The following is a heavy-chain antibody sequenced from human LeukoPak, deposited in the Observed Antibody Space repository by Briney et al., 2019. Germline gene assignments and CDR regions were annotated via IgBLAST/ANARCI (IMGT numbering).Heavy chain of an antibody. CDR3: ARGQLVIHYFDY. V-gene: IGHV3-11*05. D-gene: IGHD3-9*01. CDR2: ISSSSSYT. CDR1: GFTFTKYA. J-gene: IGHJ4*02. Sequence: GGSLRLSCAASGFTFTKYAMSWIRQAPGKGLEWVSYISSSSSYTNYADSVKGRFTISRDNAKNSLYLQMNSLRAEDTAVYYCARGQLVIHYFDYWGQGTLVTVSS.